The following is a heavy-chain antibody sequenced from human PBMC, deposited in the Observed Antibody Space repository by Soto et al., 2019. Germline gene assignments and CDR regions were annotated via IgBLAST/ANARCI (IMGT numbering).Heavy chain of an antibody. Sequence: QVQLVQSGAEVKKPGSSVKVSCKASGGTFSSYAISWVRQAPGQGLEWMGGIIPIFGTANYAQKFQGRVTITADKSTSTAYMELSSLRSEDTAVYYCARVRRRIAAAGLLGWFDPWGQGTLVTVSS. CDR2: IIPIFGTA. J-gene: IGHJ5*02. CDR3: ARVRRRIAAAGLLGWFDP. D-gene: IGHD6-13*01. CDR1: GGTFSSYA. V-gene: IGHV1-69*06.